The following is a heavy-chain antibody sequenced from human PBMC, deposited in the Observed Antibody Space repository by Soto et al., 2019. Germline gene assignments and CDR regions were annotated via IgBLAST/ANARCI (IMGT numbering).Heavy chain of an antibody. J-gene: IGHJ4*02. V-gene: IGHV3-23*01. D-gene: IGHD1-26*01. CDR3: AKGAGGGTYLVDY. CDR2: ISGGGGST. CDR1: GFTFSSYA. Sequence: EVQLLESGGGLVQPGGSLRLSCAASGFTFSSYAMSWVRQAPGKGLEWVSAISGGGGSTYYADSVKGRFTISRDNSKNPLYLQMNSLRAEDTAVFYCAKGAGGGTYLVDYWGRGTLVSVSS.